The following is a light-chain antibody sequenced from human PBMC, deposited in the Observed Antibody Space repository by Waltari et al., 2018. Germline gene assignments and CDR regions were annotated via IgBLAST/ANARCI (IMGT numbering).Light chain of an antibody. Sequence: QSALTQPRSVSGSPGQSVTLSCTGTSSDVRGYDYVSWYQQHPGKAPKLIISDVDKRPSGVSDRFSGSKSGNTASLTISGLQIDDEATYYCCSFAGNYTLLFGGGTNLTVL. CDR2: DVD. J-gene: IGLJ2*01. CDR3: CSFAGNYTLL. CDR1: SSDVRGYDY. V-gene: IGLV2-11*01.